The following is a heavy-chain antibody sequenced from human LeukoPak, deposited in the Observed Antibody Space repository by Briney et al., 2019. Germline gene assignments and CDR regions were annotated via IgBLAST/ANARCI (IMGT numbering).Heavy chain of an antibody. D-gene: IGHD7-27*01. V-gene: IGHV1-8*01. CDR3: ARGPPNWGYDY. Sequence: EASVKVSCKASGYTFTSYDINWVRQATGQGPEWMGWMSPNSGNTGYAQKFQGRVTMTRSTSVSTAYMELSSLRSEDTAVYYCARGPPNWGYDYWGQGTLVTVSS. CDR1: GYTFTSYD. J-gene: IGHJ4*02. CDR2: MSPNSGNT.